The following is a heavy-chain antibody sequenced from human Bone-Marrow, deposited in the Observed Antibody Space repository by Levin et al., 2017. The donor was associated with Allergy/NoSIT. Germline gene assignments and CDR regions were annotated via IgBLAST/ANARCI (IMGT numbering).Heavy chain of an antibody. V-gene: IGHV3-21*01. CDR2: ISSTSSYM. CDR3: TRGSYCTTTSCTNPDYYGMDV. D-gene: IGHD2-2*01. Sequence: PGESLKISCAASGFTFSNYNMNWVRQAPGKGLEWVSFISSTSSYMYYSDSVKGRFTISRDNAKNSLYLQMNSLRAEDTSVYYCTRGSYCTTTSCTNPDYYGMDVWGQGTTVLVSS. J-gene: IGHJ6*02. CDR1: GFTFSNYN.